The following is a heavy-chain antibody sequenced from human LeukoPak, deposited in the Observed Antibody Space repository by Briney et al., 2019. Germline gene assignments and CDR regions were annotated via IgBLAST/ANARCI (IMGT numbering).Heavy chain of an antibody. Sequence: GASVKVSCKASGYTFTSHGISWVRQAPGQGLEWMGWISAYNGNTNYAQKLQGRVTMTTDTSTSTAYMELRSLGSDDTAVYYCARAIRRDGSYYYYDMDVWGQGTTVTVSS. CDR1: GYTFTSHG. D-gene: IGHD3-3*02. V-gene: IGHV1-18*01. CDR3: ARAIRRDGSYYYYDMDV. CDR2: ISAYNGNT. J-gene: IGHJ6*02.